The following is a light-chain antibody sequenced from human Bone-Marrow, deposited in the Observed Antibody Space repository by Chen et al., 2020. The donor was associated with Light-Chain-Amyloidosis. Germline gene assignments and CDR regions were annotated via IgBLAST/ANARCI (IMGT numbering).Light chain of an antibody. V-gene: IGKV3-20*01. CDR3: QQYGRTPPQT. J-gene: IGKJ1*01. Sequence: EIVLTQSPGTLSMSPGERTTLSCRASQSVDSNSVAWYQQRLGQAPRLLISGASNRATGVPDRFSSSGSGTDFTLTISRLGAEDFAVYYCQQYGRTPPQTFGQGTKVEIK. CDR2: GAS. CDR1: QSVDSNS.